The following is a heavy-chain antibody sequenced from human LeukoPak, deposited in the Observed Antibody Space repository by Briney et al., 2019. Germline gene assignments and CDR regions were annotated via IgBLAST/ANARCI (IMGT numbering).Heavy chain of an antibody. CDR1: RFIFNNYA. J-gene: IGHJ4*02. D-gene: IGHD2-15*01. Sequence: GGSLRLSCAASRFIFNNYAMHWVRQAPGKGLDWVAVISYHGCDQFYADSVKGRFTISRDSSKNTLYLQMNSLRTEDTAVYYCARQDCSGGSCYLDYWGQGTLVTVSS. CDR3: ARQDCSGGSCYLDY. V-gene: IGHV3-30*04. CDR2: ISYHGCDQ.